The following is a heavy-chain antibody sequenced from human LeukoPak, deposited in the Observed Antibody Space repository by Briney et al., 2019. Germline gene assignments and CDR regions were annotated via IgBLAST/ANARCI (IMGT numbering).Heavy chain of an antibody. CDR1: GFTFSSYS. Sequence: GGSLRLSCAASGFTFSSYSMNWVRQAPGKGLEWVSSISSSSSYIYYADSVKGRFTISRDNAKNSLYLQMNSLRAEDTAVYYCARDTGNFWWDALDIWGQGTMVTVSS. V-gene: IGHV3-21*01. D-gene: IGHD4-23*01. CDR2: ISSSSSYI. J-gene: IGHJ3*02. CDR3: ARDTGNFWWDALDI.